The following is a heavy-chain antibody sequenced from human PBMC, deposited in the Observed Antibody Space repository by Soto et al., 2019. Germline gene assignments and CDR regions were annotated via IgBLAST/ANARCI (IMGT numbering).Heavy chain of an antibody. V-gene: IGHV1-3*01. CDR1: GYTFTSYA. D-gene: IGHD3-10*01. CDR2: INAGNGNT. J-gene: IGHJ4*02. CDR3: ATSYGSGYRAFDY. Sequence: XXVKVSCKASGYTFTSYAMHWVRHAPGQRLEWMGWINAGNGNTKYSQKFQGRVTITRDTSASTAYMELRSLRSEDTAFYYCATSYGSGYRAFDYWGQGALVTVSS.